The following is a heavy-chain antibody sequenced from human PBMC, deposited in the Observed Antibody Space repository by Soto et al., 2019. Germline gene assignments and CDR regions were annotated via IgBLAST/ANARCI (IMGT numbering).Heavy chain of an antibody. V-gene: IGHV1-69*01. CDR1: GGTLRNHA. CDR2: IIPIFSSP. CDR3: AGTVEIPYYHGMDV. Sequence: QVQLVQSGAEVKKPGSSVRVSCKASGGTLRNHAINWVRQAPGQGLELMGGIIPIFSSPYYAQKLQGRVMITADDSPITAYIELSRMRSEDTAVYYCAGTVEIPYYHGMDVWGPGTTVTVSS. J-gene: IGHJ6*02. D-gene: IGHD4-4*01.